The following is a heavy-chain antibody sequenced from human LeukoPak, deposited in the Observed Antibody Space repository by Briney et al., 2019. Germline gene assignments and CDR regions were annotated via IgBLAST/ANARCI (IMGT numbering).Heavy chain of an antibody. Sequence: SETLSLTCTVSGGSISSYYWSWIRQPAGKGLEWIGRIYTSGSTNYNPSLKSRVTMSVDTSKNQFSLKLSSVTAADTAVYYCARSTVVVAAILAFDIWGQGTMVTVSS. V-gene: IGHV4-4*07. CDR1: GGSISSYY. CDR2: IYTSGST. J-gene: IGHJ3*02. CDR3: ARSTVVVAAILAFDI. D-gene: IGHD2-15*01.